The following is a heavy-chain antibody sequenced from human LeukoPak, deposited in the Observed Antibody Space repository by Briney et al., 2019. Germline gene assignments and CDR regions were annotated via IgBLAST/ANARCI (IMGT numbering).Heavy chain of an antibody. V-gene: IGHV3-15*01. CDR1: GLTLTNAW. CDR2: IKAKAAGGAR. D-gene: IGHD6-19*01. Sequence: GGSLRLSCAASGLTLTNAWMNWVRQAPGKGLEWVGRIKAKAAGGAREYGAPVKDRFTISRDDSRNTVYLEMNSLKMEDTAMYYCATDGIVVPGSWTFDIWGQGTKVTVSS. J-gene: IGHJ3*02. CDR3: ATDGIVVPGSWTFDI.